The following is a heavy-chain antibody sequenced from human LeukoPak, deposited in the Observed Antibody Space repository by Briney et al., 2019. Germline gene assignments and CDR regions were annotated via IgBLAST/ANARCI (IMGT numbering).Heavy chain of an antibody. Sequence: SETLSLTRTVSGGSISSYYWSWIRQPPGKGLEWIGYIYYSGSTNYNPSLKSRVTISVDTSKNQFSLKLSSVTAADTAVYYCARDCSSTSCFDYWGQGTLVTVSS. V-gene: IGHV4-59*01. J-gene: IGHJ4*02. CDR3: ARDCSSTSCFDY. CDR2: IYYSGST. CDR1: GGSISSYY. D-gene: IGHD2-2*01.